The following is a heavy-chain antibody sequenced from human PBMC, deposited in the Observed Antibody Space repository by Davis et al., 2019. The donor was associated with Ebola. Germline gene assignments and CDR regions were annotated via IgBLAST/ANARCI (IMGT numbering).Heavy chain of an antibody. CDR3: ARDSGWSGVVS. CDR1: GFSLSSCS. CDR2: INAGGTV. V-gene: IGHV3-48*01. J-gene: IGHJ5*01. Sequence: PGGSLRLSCAASGFSLSSCSMSWVRQAPGKGLEWVSSINAGGTVFTADSVKGRFAISRDSASNSLFLQMNSLRAEDTAVYYCARDSGWSGVVSWGQGTLVTVSS. D-gene: IGHD6-19*01.